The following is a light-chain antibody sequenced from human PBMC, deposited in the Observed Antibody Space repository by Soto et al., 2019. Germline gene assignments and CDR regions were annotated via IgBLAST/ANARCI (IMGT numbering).Light chain of an antibody. CDR3: LLSHGRARV. Sequence: SYELTQPPSVSVSPGQTASITCSGDKLGDKYACWYQQKPGQSPVLVIYQDSKRPSGIPERFSGSNSGNTATLTISGTQAMDEADYYCLLSHGRARVFGGGTKVTVL. V-gene: IGLV3-1*01. CDR2: QDS. J-gene: IGLJ2*01. CDR1: KLGDKY.